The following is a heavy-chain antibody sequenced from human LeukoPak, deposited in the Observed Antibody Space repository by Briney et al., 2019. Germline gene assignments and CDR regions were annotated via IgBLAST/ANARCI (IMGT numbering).Heavy chain of an antibody. V-gene: IGHV3-48*03. CDR3: ARGIGFDP. CDR1: GFTFSSYE. CDR2: ISSSGSTT. J-gene: IGHJ5*02. Sequence: GGSLRLSCAASGFTFSSYEMNWVRQAPGKGLEWVSYISSSGSTTYYADSVKGRFTISRDNPKSSLYLQMNSLRAEDTAVYYCARGIGFDPWGQGTLVTVAS.